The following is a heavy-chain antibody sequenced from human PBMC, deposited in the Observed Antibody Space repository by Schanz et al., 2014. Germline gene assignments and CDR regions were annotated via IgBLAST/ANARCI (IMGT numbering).Heavy chain of an antibody. V-gene: IGHV3-48*01. CDR1: GITFSGYS. CDR2: ISGSSSTK. J-gene: IGHJ3*01. D-gene: IGHD3-22*01. Sequence: EVQLVESGGGLAQPGGSLRLSCAASGITFSGYSMNWVRQAPGKGLEWVSYISGSSSTKYYADSVKGRFTISRDNGKNSLFLQINRVRAEDTAVYFCARDYESDLSSPRHDAFDVWGQGTVVTVSS. CDR3: ARDYESDLSSPRHDAFDV.